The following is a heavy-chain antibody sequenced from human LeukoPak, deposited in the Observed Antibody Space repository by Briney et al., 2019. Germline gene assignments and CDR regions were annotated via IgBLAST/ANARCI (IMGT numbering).Heavy chain of an antibody. J-gene: IGHJ6*03. CDR2: INHSGST. CDR1: GRSLTGYY. CDR3: ARVVVVEPSALSKRNYYYNMDV. V-gene: IGHV4-34*01. Sequence: LETLSLTCAVYGRSLTGYYWTWIRQPPGKGLEWIGDINHSGSTNLNPSFESRGTISVDTSKNQLSLRMNSVTAADTAVYFCARVVVVEPSALSKRNYYYNMDVWGKGTTIIVSS. D-gene: IGHD2-2*01.